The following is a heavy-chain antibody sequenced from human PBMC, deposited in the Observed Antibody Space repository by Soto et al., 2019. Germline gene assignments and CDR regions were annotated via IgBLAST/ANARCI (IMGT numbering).Heavy chain of an antibody. Sequence: GGSLRLSCAASGFTFSSYSMNWVRQAPGKGLEWVSSISSSSSYIYYADSVKGRFTISRDNAKNSLYLQMNSLRAEDTAVYYCARMSPLAIAALTSWGQGTLVTVSS. CDR3: ARMSPLAIAALTS. CDR2: ISSSSSYI. J-gene: IGHJ5*02. D-gene: IGHD6-6*01. V-gene: IGHV3-21*01. CDR1: GFTFSSYS.